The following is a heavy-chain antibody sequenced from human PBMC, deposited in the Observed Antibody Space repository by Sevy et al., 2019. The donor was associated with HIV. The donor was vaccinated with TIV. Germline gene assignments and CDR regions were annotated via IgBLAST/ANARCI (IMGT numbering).Heavy chain of an antibody. D-gene: IGHD2-21*02. CDR1: GYTFNSFY. J-gene: IGHJ4*02. V-gene: IGHV1-2*02. CDR2: INPYSGGT. CDR3: VRDRFYGGDSVTFAGDF. Sequence: ASVKVSCKASGYTFNSFYIHWVRQAPGQGLEWMGWINPYSGGTHYAQKFQGRVTLTRDRSISVAYMDLTSLRSNDTAVYYFVRDRFYGGDSVTFAGDFWGQGTLVTVSS.